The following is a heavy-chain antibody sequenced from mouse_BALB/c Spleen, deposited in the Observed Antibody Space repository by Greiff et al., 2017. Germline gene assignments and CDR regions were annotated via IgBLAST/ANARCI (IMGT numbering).Heavy chain of an antibody. CDR2: ISYSGST. V-gene: IGHV3-2*02. D-gene: IGHD2-12*01. CDR3: ARVDDGAFAY. Sequence: VQLKQSGPGLVKPSQSLSLTCTVTGYSITSDYAWNWIRQFPGNKLEWMGYISYSGSTSYNPSLKSRISITRDTSKNQFFLQLNSVTTEDTATYYCARVDDGAFAYWGQGTLVTVSA. J-gene: IGHJ3*01. CDR1: GYSITSDYA.